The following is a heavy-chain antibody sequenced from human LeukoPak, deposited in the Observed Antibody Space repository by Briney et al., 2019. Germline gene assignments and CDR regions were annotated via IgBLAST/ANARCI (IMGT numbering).Heavy chain of an antibody. CDR3: ARKGVSDLYYFDS. Sequence: SETLSLTCTVSGGSISGGDNYWGWIRQPPGKGLEWMGNIYYSGSTNYNSSLKSRVTISVDTSKNQISLKLRSVTAADTAVYYCARKGVSDLYYFDSWGQGTLVTVSS. D-gene: IGHD3-16*01. CDR1: GGSISGGDNY. CDR2: IYYSGST. J-gene: IGHJ4*02. V-gene: IGHV4-61*05.